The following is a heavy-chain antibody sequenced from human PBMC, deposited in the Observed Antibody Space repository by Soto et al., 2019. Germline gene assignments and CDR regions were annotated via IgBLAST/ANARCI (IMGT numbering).Heavy chain of an antibody. Sequence: QVQLVESGGGVVQPGRSLRLSCAASGFTFGSYGMHWVRQAPGKGLEWVAVISYDGSNKYYADSVKGRFTISRDNSKNTLYLQMNSLRAGDTAVYYCAKDRRPNYYYGMDVWGQGTTVTVSS. D-gene: IGHD6-25*01. CDR3: AKDRRPNYYYGMDV. CDR1: GFTFGSYG. V-gene: IGHV3-30*18. CDR2: ISYDGSNK. J-gene: IGHJ6*02.